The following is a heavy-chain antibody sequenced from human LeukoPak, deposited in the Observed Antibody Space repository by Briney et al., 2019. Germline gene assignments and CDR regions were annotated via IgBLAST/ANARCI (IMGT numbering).Heavy chain of an antibody. CDR2: ISSGGSNS. V-gene: IGHV3-23*01. D-gene: IGHD6-19*01. Sequence: GGSLRLSCAASGCTFNSYAMNWVRQAPGKGLEWVSSISSGGSNSYYADSVRGRFTDSRDNSKNTLYLQMNSLRGEDTAVYYCAKDPRYSSGYWGQGTLVTVPA. J-gene: IGHJ4*02. CDR1: GCTFNSYA. CDR3: AKDPRYSSGY.